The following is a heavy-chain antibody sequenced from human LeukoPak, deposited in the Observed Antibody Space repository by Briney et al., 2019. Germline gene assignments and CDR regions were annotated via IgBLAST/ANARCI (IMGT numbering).Heavy chain of an antibody. V-gene: IGHV3-30*04. CDR3: ARVRSGSYSDY. Sequence: GGSLRLSCAASGFTFSSYVMHWVRQAPGKGLEWVAIISYDGSNEYYADSVKGRFTISRGNSKNTLYLQMNSLRAADTAVYYCARVRSGSYSDYWGQGTLVTVSS. J-gene: IGHJ4*02. CDR2: ISYDGSNE. CDR1: GFTFSSYV. D-gene: IGHD3-10*01.